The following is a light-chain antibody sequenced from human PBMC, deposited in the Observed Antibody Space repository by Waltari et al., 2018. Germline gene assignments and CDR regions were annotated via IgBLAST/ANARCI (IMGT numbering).Light chain of an antibody. CDR2: WAS. Sequence: DIVMTQSPDSLAVSLGERATINCKSSQSVLSSSNNKNYLAWYQQQPGQPPKLLIYWASTRESGVPDRFSGSGSGTDFTLTISSLQAEDVAVYYCQQYYSTPQTFGQGTKVEIK. V-gene: IGKV4-1*01. CDR1: QSVLSSSNNKNY. J-gene: IGKJ1*01. CDR3: QQYYSTPQT.